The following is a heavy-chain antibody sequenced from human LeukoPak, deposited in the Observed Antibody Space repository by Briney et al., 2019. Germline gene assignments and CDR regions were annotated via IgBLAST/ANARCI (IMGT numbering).Heavy chain of an antibody. CDR3: ARDHLPYYYDSSGYQGFDP. Sequence: ASVKVSCKASGYTFTSYGISWVRQAPGQGLEGMGWISAYNGNTNYAQKLQGRVTMTTDTSTSTAYMELGSLRSDDTAVYYCARDHLPYYYDSSGYQGFDPWGQGTLVTVSS. CDR1: GYTFTSYG. CDR2: ISAYNGNT. J-gene: IGHJ5*02. V-gene: IGHV1-18*01. D-gene: IGHD3-22*01.